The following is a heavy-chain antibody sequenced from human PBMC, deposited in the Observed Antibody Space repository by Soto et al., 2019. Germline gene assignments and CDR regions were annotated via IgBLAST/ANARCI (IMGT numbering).Heavy chain of an antibody. D-gene: IGHD4-17*01. CDR3: ARSSVDYAPDY. CDR1: GYTFTSYY. CDR2: INAYNGYA. J-gene: IGHJ4*02. Sequence: ASVKVSCKASGYTFTSYYMSWVRQAPGQGLEWMGWINAYNGYAYYVQKFQGRVTMTTDTSTSTAYMDLRSLRSDDTSVYYCARSSVDYAPDYWGQGTLVTVSS. V-gene: IGHV1-18*01.